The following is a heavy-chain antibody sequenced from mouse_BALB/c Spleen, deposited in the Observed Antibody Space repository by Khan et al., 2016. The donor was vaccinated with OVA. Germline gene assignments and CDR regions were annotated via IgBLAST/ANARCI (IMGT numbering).Heavy chain of an antibody. V-gene: IGHV5-17*02. D-gene: IGHD1-2*01. CDR1: GFTFSNFG. J-gene: IGHJ2*01. CDR2: ISSGSSTI. CDR3: ARDYYGNFDY. Sequence: EVELGESGGGLVQPGGSRKLSCAASGFTFSNFGMRWVRQAPEKGLAWVAFISSGSSTIYYADTVKGRFTISRENPKNTLFLHMTSLMTEDTAMYYCARDYYGNFDYWGQGTTLTVSS.